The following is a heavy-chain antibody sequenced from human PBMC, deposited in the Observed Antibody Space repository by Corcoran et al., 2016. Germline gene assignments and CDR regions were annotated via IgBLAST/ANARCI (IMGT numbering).Heavy chain of an antibody. CDR1: GFIFSSYG. CDR3: ARRPGIMTMGIDY. Sequence: QVQLVESGGGVVQPGKSLRLSCVASGFIFSSYGMHWVRQAPGKGLEWVAVISYDGSDKYYAESVKGRFTISRDNSKNTLYLQMNSLSTEDTALYYCARRPGIMTMGIDYWGQGTLVTVSS. CDR2: ISYDGSDK. V-gene: IGHV3-30*03. D-gene: IGHD3-10*01. J-gene: IGHJ4*02.